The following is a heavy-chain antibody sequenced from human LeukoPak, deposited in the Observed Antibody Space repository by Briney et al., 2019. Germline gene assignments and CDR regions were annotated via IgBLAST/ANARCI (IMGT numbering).Heavy chain of an antibody. CDR3: ARHVPYYFDY. D-gene: IGHD3-10*02. CDR1: SGSISSNSYY. J-gene: IGHJ4*02. CDR2: VYYSGST. V-gene: IGHV4-39*01. Sequence: SETRSLTCAVSSGSISSNSYYWGWIRQPPGKGLEWTGSVYYSGSTYYNPSLKSRVTISVDTSKNQFSLKLTSVTAADTAVYYCARHVPYYFDYWGQGTLVTVSS.